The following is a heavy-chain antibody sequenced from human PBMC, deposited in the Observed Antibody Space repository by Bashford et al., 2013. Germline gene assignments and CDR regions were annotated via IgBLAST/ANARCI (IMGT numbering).Heavy chain of an antibody. V-gene: IGHV6-1*01. CDR2: TFYRSSWQI. CDR3: AREVLVRDTSAWFWRMDV. J-gene: IGHJ6*02. D-gene: IGHD6-19*01. Sequence: SQTLSLTCAISGDTISNNSATWSWVRQSPSRGLEWLGRTFYRSSWQIDYADAVRSRLRINPDATMNQFSLQLNSVSPEDTAVYYCAREVLVRDTSAWFWRMDVWGQGTTVTVSS. CDR1: GDTISNNSAT.